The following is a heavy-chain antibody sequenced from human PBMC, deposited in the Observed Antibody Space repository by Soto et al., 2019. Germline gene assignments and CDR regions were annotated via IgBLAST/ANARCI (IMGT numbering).Heavy chain of an antibody. CDR3: AREGVYSYGYSPLHYYYYYGMDV. J-gene: IGHJ6*02. V-gene: IGHV3-30-3*01. CDR1: GFTFSSYA. D-gene: IGHD5-18*01. CDR2: ISYDGSNK. Sequence: QVQLVESGGGVVQPGRSLRLSCAASGFTFSSYAMHWVRQAPGKGLEWVAVISYDGSNKYYADSVKGRFTISRDNSKNTLYLQMNSLRAEDTAVYYCAREGVYSYGYSPLHYYYYYGMDVWGQGTTVTVSS.